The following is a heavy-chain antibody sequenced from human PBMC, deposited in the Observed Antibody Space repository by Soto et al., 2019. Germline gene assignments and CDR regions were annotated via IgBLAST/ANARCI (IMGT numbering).Heavy chain of an antibody. Sequence: PGGSLRLSCAASGFTFNNYAMSWVRQAPGKGLEWVSAVSGTSGSTYYADSVKGRFTISRDNSKNTLFLQMNSLRAEDTAVYYCAKADYGSGTRFDYYFGYWGQGPLVTVSS. D-gene: IGHD3-10*01. V-gene: IGHV3-23*01. J-gene: IGHJ4*02. CDR3: AKADYGSGTRFDYYFGY. CDR1: GFTFNNYA. CDR2: VSGTSGST.